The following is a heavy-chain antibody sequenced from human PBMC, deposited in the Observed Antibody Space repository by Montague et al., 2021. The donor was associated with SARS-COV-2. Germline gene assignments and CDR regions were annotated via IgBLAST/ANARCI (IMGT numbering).Heavy chain of an antibody. J-gene: IGHJ4*02. Sequence: CAISGDSDGGVELGRRSEEHTSELQSQRLGRSCFRLKKKNDYAVSVKSRITINPDTSKNQFSLQLNSVTPEDTAVYYCARGFNTAMVKFDYWGQGTLVTVSS. D-gene: IGHD5-18*01. CDR3: ARGFNTAMVKFDY. CDR1: GDSDGGVEL. CDR2: SCFRLKKKN. V-gene: IGHV6-1*01.